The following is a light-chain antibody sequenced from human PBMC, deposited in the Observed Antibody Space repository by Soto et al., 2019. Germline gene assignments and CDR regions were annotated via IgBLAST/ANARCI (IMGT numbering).Light chain of an antibody. CDR3: QQYGSSRWP. J-gene: IGKJ1*01. CDR1: QSASSSY. Sequence: EIVLTQNPGTLSLSPGGRATLTCKVSQSASSSYLAWYQQKPGQAPRLVIYGASSRATGVPDRFSGSGSGTDFTLTISRLEPEDFAVYYCQQYGSSRWPFGQ. CDR2: GAS. V-gene: IGKV3-20*01.